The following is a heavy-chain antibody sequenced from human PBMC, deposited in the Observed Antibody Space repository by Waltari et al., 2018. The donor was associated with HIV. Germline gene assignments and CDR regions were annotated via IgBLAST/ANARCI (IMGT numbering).Heavy chain of an antibody. CDR2: LNSDGSSR. V-gene: IGHV3-74*01. CDR1: GFSVSNQW. D-gene: IGHD2-15*01. J-gene: IGHJ4*02. Sequence: VQLVESGGGSIKTGGSLSPSCTASGFSVSNQWLDWVRQGPGKGLVWVARLNSDGSSRNYADAVKGRFVISRDNARNTVYLQLNSLRVEDTAMYFCARASHYIEFSTFDGDYYFDVWGRGTRVAVSS. CDR3: ARASHYIEFSTFDGDYYFDV.